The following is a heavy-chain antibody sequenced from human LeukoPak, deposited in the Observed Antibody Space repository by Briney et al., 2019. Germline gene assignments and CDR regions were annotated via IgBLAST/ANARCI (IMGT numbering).Heavy chain of an antibody. CDR2: ISSSSSTI. V-gene: IGHV3-48*01. CDR3: ARGRSGSSYYFDY. CDR1: GFTFSSYS. J-gene: IGHJ4*02. Sequence: PGGSLRLSCAASGFTFSSYSMNWVRQAPGKGLEWVSYISSSSSTIYYADFVKGRFTISRDNAKNSLYLQMNSLRAEDTAVYYCARGRSGSSYYFDYWGQGTLVTVSS. D-gene: IGHD6-6*01.